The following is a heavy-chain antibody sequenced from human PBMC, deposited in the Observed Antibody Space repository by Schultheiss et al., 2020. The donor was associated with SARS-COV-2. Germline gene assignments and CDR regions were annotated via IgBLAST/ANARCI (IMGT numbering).Heavy chain of an antibody. V-gene: IGHV5-51*01. CDR1: GYSFISHW. D-gene: IGHD6-19*01. J-gene: IGHJ4*02. CDR2: IYPPDSDA. Sequence: GGSLRLSCKGSGYSFISHWIGWVRQMPGKGLEWMGIIYPPDSDARYSPSFQGQVTISADKSISTAYLQWSSLKASDTAIYYCVRSVREQWLSSDYWGQGALVTVAS. CDR3: VRSVREQWLSSDY.